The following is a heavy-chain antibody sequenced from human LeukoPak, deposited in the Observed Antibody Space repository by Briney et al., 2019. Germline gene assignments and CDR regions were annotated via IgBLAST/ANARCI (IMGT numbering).Heavy chain of an antibody. CDR2: IRYDGSNK. J-gene: IGHJ6*03. Sequence: GGSLRLSCAASGFTFSSYGMHWVRQAPGKGLEWVAFIRYDGSNKNYADSVKGRFTISRYNSKNTLYLQMNSLRAEDTAVYYCAKGLQGPFYYYYMDVWGKGTTVTISS. CDR1: GFTFSSYG. D-gene: IGHD4-11*01. CDR3: AKGLQGPFYYYYMDV. V-gene: IGHV3-30*02.